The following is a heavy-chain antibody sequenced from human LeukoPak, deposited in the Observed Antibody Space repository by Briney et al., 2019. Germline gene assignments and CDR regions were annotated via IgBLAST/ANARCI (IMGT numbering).Heavy chain of an antibody. CDR3: ARDRGVTVPGRRLDY. V-gene: IGHV4-4*07. CDR1: GASISTYY. CDR2: ISASGST. D-gene: IGHD6-19*01. J-gene: IGHJ4*02. Sequence: SETLSLTCTVSGASISTYYWSWIRQPAGKGLEWIGCISASGSTNYNPSLKSRVTISVDNSNNQFSLRLSSATAADTAVYYCARDRGVTVPGRRLDYWGQGTLVTVSS.